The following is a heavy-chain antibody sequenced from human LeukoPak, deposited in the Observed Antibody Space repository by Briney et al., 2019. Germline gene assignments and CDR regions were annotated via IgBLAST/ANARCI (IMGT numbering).Heavy chain of an antibody. CDR3: ARCFWSGYYDYYYGMDV. CDR1: GGSISSYY. J-gene: IGHJ6*02. V-gene: IGHV4-59*01. D-gene: IGHD3-3*01. Sequence: SETLSLTCTVSGGSISSYYWSWIRQPPGKGLEWIGYIYYSGSTNYNPSLKSRVTVSVDTSKNQFSLKLSSVTAADTAVYYCARCFWSGYYDYYYGMDVWGQGTTVTVSS. CDR2: IYYSGST.